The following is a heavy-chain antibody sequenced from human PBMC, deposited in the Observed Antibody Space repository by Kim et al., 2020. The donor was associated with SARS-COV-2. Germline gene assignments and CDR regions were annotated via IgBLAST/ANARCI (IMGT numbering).Heavy chain of an antibody. V-gene: IGHV1-46*01. CDR2: INPSGGTT. CDR1: GYTFSTYY. Sequence: ASVKVSCKASGYTFSTYYIHWVRQAPGQGLEWMGLINPSGGTTTYAQKFQGRVTMAGDTSTSTVYMELSSLRPEDTAVYYCASGTTAAAFRAWLDPWGPGTLVTVSS. D-gene: IGHD6-13*01. CDR3: ASGTTAAAFRAWLDP. J-gene: IGHJ5*02.